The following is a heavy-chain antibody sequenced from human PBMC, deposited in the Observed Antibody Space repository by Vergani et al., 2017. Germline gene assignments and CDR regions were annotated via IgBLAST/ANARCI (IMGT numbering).Heavy chain of an antibody. CDR3: ARLGAYDFWSGYFPLQDY. V-gene: IGHV4-39*01. CDR1: GGSISSSSYY. CDR2: IYYSGST. J-gene: IGHJ4*02. Sequence: QLQLQESGPGLVKPSETLSLTCTVSGGSISSSSYYWGWIRQPPGKGLEWIGSIYYSGSTYYNPSLKSRVTISVDTSKNQFSLKLSSVTAADTAVYYCARLGAYDFWSGYFPLQDYWGQGTLVTVSS. D-gene: IGHD3-3*01.